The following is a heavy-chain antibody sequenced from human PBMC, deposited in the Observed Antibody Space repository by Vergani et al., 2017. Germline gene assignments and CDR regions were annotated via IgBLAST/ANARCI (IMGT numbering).Heavy chain of an antibody. CDR3: ARAYGDYLKTIDY. V-gene: IGHV4-34*01. D-gene: IGHD4-17*01. J-gene: IGHJ4*02. CDR2: INHSGST. CDR1: GGSFSGYY. Sequence: QVQLQQWGAGLLKPSETLSLTCAVYGGSFSGYYWSWIRQPPGKGLEWIGEINHSGSTNYNPSLKSRVSISVDMSKSQFSLNLSSVTAADTAVYYCARAYGDYLKTIDYLGQGTLVTVSS.